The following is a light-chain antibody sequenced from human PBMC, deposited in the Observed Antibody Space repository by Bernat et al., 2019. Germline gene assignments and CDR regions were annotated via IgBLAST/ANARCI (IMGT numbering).Light chain of an antibody. J-gene: IGKJ1*01. CDR3: MQGAHWPWA. CDR2: KVS. Sequence: DIVMTQSPLSLPVTLGQSASISCKSSQSVLHSDGSTSLNWFHQRPGQSPRRLIYKVSERDSGVPDRFSGGGSGTDFTLKIASVEAGDVGVYYCMQGAHWPWAFGQGTKVEI. CDR1: QSVLHSDGSTS. V-gene: IGKV2-30*02.